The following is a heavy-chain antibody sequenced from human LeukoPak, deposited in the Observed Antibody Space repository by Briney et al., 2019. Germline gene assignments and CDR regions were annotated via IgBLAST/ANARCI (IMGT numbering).Heavy chain of an antibody. J-gene: IGHJ6*02. CDR3: VGTAARNYCYGMDV. CDR2: IYTGGST. CDR1: GGSISSYY. Sequence: SETLSLTCTVSGGSISSYYWSWIRQPAGKGLEWIGRIYTGGSTNYNPSLKSRVTMSVDTSKNQFSLKLSSVTAADTAVYYCVGTAARNYCYGMDVWGQGTTVTVSS. D-gene: IGHD2-2*01. V-gene: IGHV4-4*07.